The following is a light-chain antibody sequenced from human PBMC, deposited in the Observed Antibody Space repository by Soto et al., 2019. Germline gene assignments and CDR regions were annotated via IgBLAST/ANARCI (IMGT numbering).Light chain of an antibody. CDR3: QQYHSYPGT. J-gene: IGKJ1*01. Sequence: DIQMTQSPSTLSASIGDRVTITCRASQSINNFLAWYQQKPGKAPKLLIYKASSLESGVPSRFSGGGSGTEFTLTISSLQPDDFANYFCQQYHSYPGTFGQGTKVEIK. CDR1: QSINNF. V-gene: IGKV1-5*03. CDR2: KAS.